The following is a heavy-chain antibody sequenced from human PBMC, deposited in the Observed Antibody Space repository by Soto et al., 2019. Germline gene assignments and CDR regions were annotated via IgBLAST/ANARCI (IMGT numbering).Heavy chain of an antibody. J-gene: IGHJ4*02. CDR2: IYWDDDK. Sequence: QITLKESGPTLVRPTQTLTLTCTVSGFSLDTWGVGVGWIRQSPGKAPEWLALIYWDDDKRYSPSLKNRLTITKDTSKNQVVLTLTNMDPVDTVTYYCARALGSWGSYYFDQWGQGTLVTVSS. CDR3: ARALGSWGSYYFDQ. CDR1: GFSLDTWGVG. V-gene: IGHV2-5*02. D-gene: IGHD3-16*01.